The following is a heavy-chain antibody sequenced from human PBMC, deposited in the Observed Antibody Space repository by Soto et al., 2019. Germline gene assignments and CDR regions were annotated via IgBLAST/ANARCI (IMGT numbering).Heavy chain of an antibody. J-gene: IGHJ4*02. CDR1: GDSVSSNIVT. D-gene: IGHD6-13*01. CDR2: TYYRSQWFN. CDR3: ARLIGTSWFVG. V-gene: IGHV6-1*01. Sequence: PSQALSLTCAISGDSVSSNIVTWDWIRQSPSRGLEWLGRTYYRSQWFNDYAVSVKSRMTINADTSKNQFSLQLNYVTPEDTAVYYCARLIGTSWFVGRDQGTPVTVST.